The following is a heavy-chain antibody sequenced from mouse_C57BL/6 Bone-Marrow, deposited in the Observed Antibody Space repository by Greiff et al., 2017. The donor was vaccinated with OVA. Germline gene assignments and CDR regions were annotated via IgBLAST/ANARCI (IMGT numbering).Heavy chain of an antibody. CDR2: IDPNSGGT. V-gene: IGHV1-72*01. CDR1: GYTFTSYW. D-gene: IGHD2-4*01. Sequence: VQLQQPGAELVKPGASVKLSCKASGYTFTSYWMHWVKQRPGRGLEWIGRIDPNSGGTKYNEKFKSKATLTVAKPSSTAYMQLSSLTSEDSAFYYCARGGYYDYDGWYFDVWGTGTTVTVSS. CDR3: ARGGYYDYDGWYFDV. J-gene: IGHJ1*03.